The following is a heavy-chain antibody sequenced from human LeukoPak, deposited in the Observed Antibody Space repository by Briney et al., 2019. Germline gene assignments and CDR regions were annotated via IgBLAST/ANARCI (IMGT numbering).Heavy chain of an antibody. CDR2: IKQDGSEK. D-gene: IGHD1-26*01. Sequence: QSGGSLRLSCAASGFTFSSYGMSWVRQAPGKGLEWVANIKQDGSEKYYVDSVKGRFTISRDNAKNSLYLQMNSLRAEDTAAYYCARGNYPYSGSAFDYWGQGTLVTVSS. V-gene: IGHV3-7*01. J-gene: IGHJ4*02. CDR3: ARGNYPYSGSAFDY. CDR1: GFTFSSYG.